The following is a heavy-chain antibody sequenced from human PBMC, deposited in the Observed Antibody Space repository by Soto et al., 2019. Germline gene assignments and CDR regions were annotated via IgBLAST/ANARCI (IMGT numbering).Heavy chain of an antibody. V-gene: IGHV3-21*01. D-gene: IGHD2-15*01. Sequence: GGSLRLSCAASGFTFSISSMNWVRQAPGKGLEWVSSISGTSDYISYADSVKGRFTISRDNAKNSLYLQMNSLRAEDTAVYFCAREGGIVVVVAAGEGFDYWGQGTLVTVSS. CDR2: ISGTSDYI. J-gene: IGHJ4*02. CDR1: GFTFSISS. CDR3: AREGGIVVVVAAGEGFDY.